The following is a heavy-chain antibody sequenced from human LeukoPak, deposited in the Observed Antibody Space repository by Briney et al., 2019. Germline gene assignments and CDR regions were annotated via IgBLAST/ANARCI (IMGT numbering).Heavy chain of an antibody. V-gene: IGHV3-21*04. CDR1: GFTFSSYN. CDR3: AKGHSSGWGSFDY. CDR2: ISTTSDYI. J-gene: IGHJ4*02. Sequence: PGGSLRLSCAASGFTFSSYNMNWVRQAPGKGLEWVSSISTTSDYIYYADSLKGRFTISRDNSKNTLYLQMNSLRAEDTAVYYCAKGHSSGWGSFDYWGQGTLVTVSS. D-gene: IGHD6-19*01.